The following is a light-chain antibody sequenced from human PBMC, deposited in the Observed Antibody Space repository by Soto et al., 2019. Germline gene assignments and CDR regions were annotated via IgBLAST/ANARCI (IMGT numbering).Light chain of an antibody. CDR3: GTWDSSLTSVV. Sequence: QSVLTQPPSVSAAPGETVTISCSGSISNIEKNSVSWHQQLPGAAPKLLIYDTNRRPSGIPDRFSGSKSGTSAALDITGLQTGDEADYYCGTWDSSLTSVVFGGGTKVTVL. CDR2: DTN. J-gene: IGLJ2*01. CDR1: ISNIEKNS. V-gene: IGLV1-51*01.